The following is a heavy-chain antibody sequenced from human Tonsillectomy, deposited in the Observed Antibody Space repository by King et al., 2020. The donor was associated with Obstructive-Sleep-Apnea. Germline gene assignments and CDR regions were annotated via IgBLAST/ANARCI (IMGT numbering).Heavy chain of an antibody. J-gene: IGHJ3*02. Sequence: VQLQESGPGLVKPSETLSLTCNVSGGSISSYYWSWIRQPPGKGLGWIGYIYYSGSTNYNSSLKSRVTISVDTSRGQFSLKLSSVTAADTAVYYCARHGIHPLDDAFDIWGQGTMVTVSS. D-gene: IGHD1-14*01. CDR1: GGSISSYY. V-gene: IGHV4-59*08. CDR2: IYYSGST. CDR3: ARHGIHPLDDAFDI.